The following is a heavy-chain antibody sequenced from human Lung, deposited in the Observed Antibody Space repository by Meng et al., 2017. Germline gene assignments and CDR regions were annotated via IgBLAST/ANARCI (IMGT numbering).Heavy chain of an antibody. D-gene: IGHD1-26*01. CDR1: GGSFRSSPW. V-gene: IGHV4-4*02. CDR3: AGYSGRFSIHFDY. CDR2: FSYTGST. J-gene: IGHJ4*02. Sequence: QVQLLESGQGLVKPSGTLSRTCSVSGGSFRSSPWWTWVRQPPGKGLQWIGEFSYTGSTNYNPSLESRLSMSIDEAKNHISLTLTSVTAADTAVYYCAGYSGRFSIHFDYWGQGALVTGSS.